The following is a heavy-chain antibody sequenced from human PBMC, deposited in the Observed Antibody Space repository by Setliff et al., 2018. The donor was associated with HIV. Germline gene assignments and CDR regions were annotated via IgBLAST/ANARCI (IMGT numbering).Heavy chain of an antibody. V-gene: IGHV3-48*01. Sequence: PGGSLRLSCAASGFTFSTYSMNWVRQAPGKGLEWVSYISGTSGTMYYADSVKGRFTISRDNAKNSLFLQMNSLTAEDTAVYYCARDKGQKYADYWGQGTVVTVSS. J-gene: IGHJ4*02. D-gene: IGHD3-10*01. CDR2: ISGTSGTM. CDR1: GFTFSTYS. CDR3: ARDKGQKYADY.